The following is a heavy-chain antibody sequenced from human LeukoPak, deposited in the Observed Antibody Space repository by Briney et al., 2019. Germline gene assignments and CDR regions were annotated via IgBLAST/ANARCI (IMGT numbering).Heavy chain of an antibody. Sequence: GGSLRLSCAASGFTFTSYAMSWVRQAPGKGLEWVSTITSSGASTYYADSAKGQFTISRDNSKNTLYLQMNSLRAEDPAVYYCAKAAVPAAILYYFDYWGQGTLVTVSS. CDR1: GFTFTSYA. V-gene: IGHV3-23*01. CDR3: AKAAVPAAILYYFDY. J-gene: IGHJ4*02. CDR2: ITSSGAST. D-gene: IGHD2-2*02.